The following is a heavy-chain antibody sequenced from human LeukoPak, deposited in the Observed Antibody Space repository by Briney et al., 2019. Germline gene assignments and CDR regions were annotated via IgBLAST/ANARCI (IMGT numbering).Heavy chain of an antibody. CDR1: GFTFSDYW. Sequence: GGSLRLSCAASGFTFSDYWMHWVRQLPGKGLAWVSRINPDGSTTVYADSVEGRFTISRDNAHNTLYLQMNSLRVEDTAVYYCARDDYWGQGTLVTVSS. J-gene: IGHJ4*02. CDR2: INPDGSTT. V-gene: IGHV3-74*01. CDR3: ARDDY.